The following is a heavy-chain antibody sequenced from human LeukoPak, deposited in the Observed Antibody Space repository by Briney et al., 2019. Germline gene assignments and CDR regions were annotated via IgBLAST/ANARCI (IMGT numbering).Heavy chain of an antibody. V-gene: IGHV4-31*03. CDR3: ASRPGYYYDSSGYQGRGAFDI. J-gene: IGHJ3*02. CDR1: GGSISSGGYY. CDR2: IYYSGST. Sequence: SETLSLTCTVSGGSISSGGYYWSWIRQHPGKGLEWIGYIYYSGSTYYNPSLKSRVTISVDTSKNQFSLKLSSVTAADTAVYYCASRPGYYYDSSGYQGRGAFDIWGQGTIVTVSS. D-gene: IGHD3-22*01.